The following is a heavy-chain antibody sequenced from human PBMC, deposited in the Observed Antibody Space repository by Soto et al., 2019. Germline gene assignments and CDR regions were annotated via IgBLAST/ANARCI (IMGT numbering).Heavy chain of an antibody. CDR1: GFTFSDYY. CDR2: ISSSSSYT. D-gene: IGHD6-6*01. Sequence: GGSLRLSCAASGFTFSDYYMSWIRQAPGKGLEWVSYISSSSSYTNYADSVKGRFTISRDNAKNSLYLQMNSLRAEDTSVYYCARDGRGYSSSSNFDYWGQGTLVTVSS. J-gene: IGHJ4*02. CDR3: ARDGRGYSSSSNFDY. V-gene: IGHV3-11*06.